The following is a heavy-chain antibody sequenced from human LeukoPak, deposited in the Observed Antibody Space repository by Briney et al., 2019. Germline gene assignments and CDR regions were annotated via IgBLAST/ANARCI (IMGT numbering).Heavy chain of an antibody. Sequence: PSETLSLTCTVSGGSISSGSYYWGWIRQPPGKGLEWIGSMYYSGNTYYNPSLESRVTISVDTSTNQLSLKLSSVTAADTAVYYCACGTTVTTLNAFDIWGQGTMVTVSS. J-gene: IGHJ3*02. CDR1: GGSISSGSYY. V-gene: IGHV4-39*07. D-gene: IGHD4-17*01. CDR2: MYYSGNT. CDR3: ACGTTVTTLNAFDI.